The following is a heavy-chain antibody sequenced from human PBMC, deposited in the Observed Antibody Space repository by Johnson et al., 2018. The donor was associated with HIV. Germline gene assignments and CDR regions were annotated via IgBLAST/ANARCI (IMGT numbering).Heavy chain of an antibody. D-gene: IGHD1-26*01. CDR2: IGTAVDT. V-gene: IGHV3-13*01. J-gene: IGHJ3*02. CDR3: VIVGATFDI. CDR1: GFTFSSYD. Sequence: VQLVESGGGLVQPGGSLRLSCAASGFTFSSYDMHWVRQATGKGLEWVSTIGTAVDTYYPGPVKGRFTISRENAKNSLFLHMNSLRAEDTAVYYCVIVGATFDIWGQGTMVTVSS.